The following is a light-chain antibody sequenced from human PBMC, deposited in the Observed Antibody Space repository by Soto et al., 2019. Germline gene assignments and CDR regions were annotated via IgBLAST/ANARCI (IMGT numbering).Light chain of an antibody. J-gene: IGKJ4*01. CDR2: EAS. CDR3: QQRSKWPLT. V-gene: IGKV3-11*01. CDR1: QSVSRY. Sequence: EIVLTQSPATLSLSPGERATLSCRASQSVSRYLAWYRQKPGQAPELLIYEASNRATGTPARFSGGGSGTDFTLTISRLEPEDFAVYFCQQRSKWPLTFGGGTKVEIK.